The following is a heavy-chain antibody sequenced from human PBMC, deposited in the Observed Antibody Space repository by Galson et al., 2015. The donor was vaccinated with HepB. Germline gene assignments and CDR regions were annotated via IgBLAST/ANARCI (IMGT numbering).Heavy chain of an antibody. CDR2: IFHIGST. CDR3: ARGRDLPGYYYYGMDV. V-gene: IGHV4-30-2*01. Sequence: LSLTCAVSGDSISTGGYSWSWIRQPPGKGLEWIGYIFHIGSTYYNPSLKSRVTISLDRSKNQFSLNLSSLTAADTAVYYCARGRDLPGYYYYGMDVWGQGTTVTVSS. CDR1: GDSISTGGYS. J-gene: IGHJ6*02.